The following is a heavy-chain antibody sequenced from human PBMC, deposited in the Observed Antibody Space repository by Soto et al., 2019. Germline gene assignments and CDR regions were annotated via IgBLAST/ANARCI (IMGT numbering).Heavy chain of an antibody. CDR3: ALWFGVADNWFDH. J-gene: IGHJ5*02. V-gene: IGHV4-39*01. CDR1: GGSISSSSYY. CDR2: IYYSGST. D-gene: IGHD3-10*01. Sequence: SETLSLTCTVSGGSISSSSYYWGWIRQPPGKGLEWIGSIYYSGSTYYNPSLKSRVTISVDTSKNQFSLKLSSVTAADTAVYYCALWFGVADNWFDHWGQGTLVTVSS.